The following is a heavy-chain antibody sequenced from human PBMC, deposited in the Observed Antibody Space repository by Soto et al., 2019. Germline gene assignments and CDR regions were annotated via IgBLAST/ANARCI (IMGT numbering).Heavy chain of an antibody. J-gene: IGHJ5*02. CDR3: AGSYDILTGYRPGGFDP. CDR2: IYYSGST. Sequence: SETLSLTCTVSGVSISSYYWSWIRQPPGKGLEWIGYIYYSGSTNYNPSLKSRVTISVDTSKNQFSLKLSSVTAADTAVYYCAGSYDILTGYRPGGFDPWGQGTLVTVSS. V-gene: IGHV4-59*01. D-gene: IGHD3-9*01. CDR1: GVSISSYY.